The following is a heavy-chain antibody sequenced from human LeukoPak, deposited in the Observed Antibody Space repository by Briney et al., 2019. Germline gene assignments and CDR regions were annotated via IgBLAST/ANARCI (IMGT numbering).Heavy chain of an antibody. J-gene: IGHJ3*02. CDR2: INPYSGGT. V-gene: IGHV1-2*02. CDR1: EYTFTNYY. D-gene: IGHD1-1*01. CDR3: ARARQLAFDVFDI. Sequence: GASVKVSCKASEYTFTNYYLHWVRQAPGQGLEWMGWINPYSGGTSFAQNFRSRVTLTRDTSINTSYMELTSLRSDDTAVYYCARARQLAFDVFDIWGQGQWSPSLQ.